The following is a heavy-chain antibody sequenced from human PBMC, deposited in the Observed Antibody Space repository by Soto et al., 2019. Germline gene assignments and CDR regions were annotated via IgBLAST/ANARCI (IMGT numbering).Heavy chain of an antibody. CDR3: ALRRVAYADF. CDR2: LYSGGNT. CDR1: GFTFSNYA. D-gene: IGHD2-2*01. J-gene: IGHJ4*02. Sequence: PGGSLRLSCAASGFTFSNYAMSWVRQAPWKGLEWVSILYSGGNTYYADSVEGRFTISRDGSKNTLYLHMNSLRAEDTAVYYCALRRVAYADFWGQGTRVTVSS. V-gene: IGHV3-23*03.